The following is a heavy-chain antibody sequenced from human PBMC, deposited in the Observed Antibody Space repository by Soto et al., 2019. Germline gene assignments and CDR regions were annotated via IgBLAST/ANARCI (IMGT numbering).Heavy chain of an antibody. J-gene: IGHJ4*02. D-gene: IGHD2-2*01. CDR2: TCRYGREL. CDR1: GFTFSTYC. V-gene: IGHV3-74*01. CDR3: ARGTTAWRRMDY. Sequence: GGSLRLSCAACGFTFSTYCMDWVRHTPGTGLVWVSRTCRYGRELYYAGSVKGRFTISRADAKNTLYLQMDSQRVEDTGIYSCARGTTAWRRMDYWGQGPLVTVSS.